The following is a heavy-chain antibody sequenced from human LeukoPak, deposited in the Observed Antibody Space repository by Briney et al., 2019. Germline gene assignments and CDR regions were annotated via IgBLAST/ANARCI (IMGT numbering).Heavy chain of an antibody. J-gene: IGHJ6*03. CDR1: GFIVSTSH. D-gene: IGHD7-27*01. CDR3: ATGAGPLKYYYYMDV. Sequence: PGGSLRLSCAVSGFIVSTSHTSWVRQAPGKGLEWLSVIYTDGNKDYADSVKGRFTISRDNSKNTVYLQMKNLGAEDTAVYYCATGAGPLKYYYYMDVWGKGTTVIVSS. CDR2: IYTDGNK. V-gene: IGHV3-66*01.